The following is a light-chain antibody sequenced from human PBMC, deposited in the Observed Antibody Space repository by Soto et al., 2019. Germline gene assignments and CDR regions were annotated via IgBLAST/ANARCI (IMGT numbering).Light chain of an antibody. J-gene: IGLJ2*01. Sequence: QSVLTQPASVSGSPGQSITISCTGTSSDVGAYNFVSWYQQHPGKAPKLMIYAVSDRPSGVSNRFSGSKSGNTASLTISGLQAEDEADYYCSSYTSGTTLVFGGGTKLTV. CDR3: SSYTSGTTLV. V-gene: IGLV2-14*01. CDR1: SSDVGAYNF. CDR2: AVS.